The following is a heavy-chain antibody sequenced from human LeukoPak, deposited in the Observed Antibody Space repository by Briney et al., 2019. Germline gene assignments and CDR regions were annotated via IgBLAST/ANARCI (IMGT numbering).Heavy chain of an antibody. V-gene: IGHV4-39*01. CDR1: GGSISSSSYC. J-gene: IGHJ4*02. D-gene: IGHD5-24*01. Sequence: SETLSLTCTVSGGSISSSSYCWGWIRQPPGKGLEWIGSIYYSGNTYYNPSLKSRVTISVDTSKNQFSLKLSSVTAADTAVYYCARGARAGYNLEPFDYWGQGTLVTVSS. CDR2: IYYSGNT. CDR3: ARGARAGYNLEPFDY.